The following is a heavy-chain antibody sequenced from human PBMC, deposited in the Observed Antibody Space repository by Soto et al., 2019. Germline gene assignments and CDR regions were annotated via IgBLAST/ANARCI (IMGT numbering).Heavy chain of an antibody. V-gene: IGHV3-33*01. CDR3: ARDGQDLAPYAFDI. CDR2: IWYDGSVK. Sequence: QVQLVESGGGVVQPGRSLRLSCAASGFIFSRHAMHWVRQAPGKGLEWVAQIWYDGSVKNYADSMKGRFTISRDSPKNSLFLQMLSLRVEDTAVYYFARDGQDLAPYAFDIWGQGTLVTVSS. J-gene: IGHJ3*02. CDR1: GFIFSRHA.